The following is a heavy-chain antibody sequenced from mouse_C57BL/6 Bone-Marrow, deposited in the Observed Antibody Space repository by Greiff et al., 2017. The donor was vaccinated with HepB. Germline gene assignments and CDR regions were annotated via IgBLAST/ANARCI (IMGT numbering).Heavy chain of an antibody. CDR1: GYTFTSYG. D-gene: IGHD1-1*01. J-gene: IGHJ2*01. V-gene: IGHV1-81*01. CDR3: ARWGYGYYFDY. CDR2: IYPRSGNT. Sequence: VQLQHSGAELARPGASVKLSCKASGYTFTSYGISWVKQRTGQGLEWIGEIYPRSGNTYYNEKFKGKATLTADKSSSTAYMELRSLTSEDSAVYFCARWGYGYYFDYWGQGTTLTVSS.